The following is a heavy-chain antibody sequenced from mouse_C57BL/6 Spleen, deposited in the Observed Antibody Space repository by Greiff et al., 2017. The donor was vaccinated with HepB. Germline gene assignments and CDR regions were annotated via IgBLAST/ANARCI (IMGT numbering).Heavy chain of an antibody. Sequence: VQLQQSGAELVRPGASVKLSCTASGFNIKDDYMHWVKQRPEQGLEWIGWIDPENGDNESASKFQGKATITAYTSTNTASLQLSSLTSEDTAVYYCTTSGRMDYWGQGTSVTVSS. CDR3: TTSGRMDY. J-gene: IGHJ4*01. D-gene: IGHD3-1*01. CDR1: GFNIKDDY. V-gene: IGHV14-4*01. CDR2: IDPENGDN.